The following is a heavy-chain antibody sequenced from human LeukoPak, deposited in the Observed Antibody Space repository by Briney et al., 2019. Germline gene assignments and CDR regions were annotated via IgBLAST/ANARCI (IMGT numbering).Heavy chain of an antibody. CDR3: ARDPSPYNSRENWFDP. J-gene: IGHJ5*02. V-gene: IGHV4-39*07. Sequence: PSETLSLTCTVSGGSISSSSNYWGWIRQPPGKGLEWIGSIYYSGSTHYNASLKSRVTISIDTSENQFSLKLTSVTAADTAVYYCARDPSPYNSRENWFDPWGQGTLVTVSS. CDR1: GGSISSSSNY. CDR2: IYYSGST. D-gene: IGHD1-1*01.